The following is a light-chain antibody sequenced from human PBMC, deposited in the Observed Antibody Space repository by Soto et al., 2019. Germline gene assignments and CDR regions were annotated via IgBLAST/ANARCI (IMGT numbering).Light chain of an antibody. CDR1: QGISNY. Sequence: IQLTPSPSSLSATVGYRFSITCLASQGISNYLVWYQQKPGKAPNLLIYGASTLQSGVPSRFSGSGSGTDFTLTISSLQPEDFVTYYCQQLKSSPFTFGPGTKVDI. V-gene: IGKV1-9*01. J-gene: IGKJ3*01. CDR2: GAS. CDR3: QQLKSSPFT.